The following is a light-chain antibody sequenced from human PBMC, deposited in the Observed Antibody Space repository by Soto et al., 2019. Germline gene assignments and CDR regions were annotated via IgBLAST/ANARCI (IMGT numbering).Light chain of an antibody. J-gene: IGLJ2*01. CDR3: AAWDDSLIGQ. V-gene: IGLV1-47*01. CDR2: RNN. Sequence: QSVLTQPPSASGTPGQRVTISCSGSSSNIGSNYVYWYQQLPGTAPKLLIYRNNQRPSGVPDRFSGSKSGTSASLAISGLRSEDEADYYCAAWDDSLIGQFGGGTKVTVL. CDR1: SSNIGSNY.